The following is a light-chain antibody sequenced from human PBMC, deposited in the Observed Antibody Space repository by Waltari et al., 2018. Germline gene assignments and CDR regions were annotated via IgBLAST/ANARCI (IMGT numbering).Light chain of an antibody. J-gene: IGLJ3*02. CDR3: SSQALDGVVL. CDR2: DVS. CDR1: SSDVGSYNS. Sequence: QSALTQPASVSGSPGQSITISCTGTSSDVGSYNSVSWYQDHPGQGPKVMIYDVSNRPSGVSARFSGSKSGNTASLTISGLQPEDEGTYYCSSQALDGVVLFGGGTHVTVL. V-gene: IGLV2-14*03.